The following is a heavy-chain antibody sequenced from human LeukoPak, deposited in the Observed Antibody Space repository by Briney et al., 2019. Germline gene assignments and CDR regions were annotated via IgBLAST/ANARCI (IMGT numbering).Heavy chain of an antibody. V-gene: IGHV3-23*01. CDR2: ISNSDGST. Sequence: SGGSLRLSCAASGFTFIRYAMSWVRQAPGKGLEWVSLISNSDGSTYYADSVKGRFTISRDNSKSTLYLRMSNLRAEDTAVYYCAKGVKFGESNFDYWGQGTLVTVSS. CDR1: GFTFIRYA. D-gene: IGHD3-10*01. J-gene: IGHJ4*02. CDR3: AKGVKFGESNFDY.